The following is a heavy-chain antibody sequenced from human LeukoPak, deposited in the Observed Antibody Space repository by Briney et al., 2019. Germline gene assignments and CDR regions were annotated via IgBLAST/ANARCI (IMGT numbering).Heavy chain of an antibody. Sequence: GGALRLSCAASGFIFSSYGMHWVRQAPGKGLEWVAVIWFDGSKKYYADSVKGRITISRDDSKNTLYLQMNSLRAEDTAVYYCARDGCGGDCYLADYWGQGTLVTVSS. CDR1: GFIFSSYG. V-gene: IGHV3-33*01. CDR3: ARDGCGGDCYLADY. CDR2: IWFDGSKK. D-gene: IGHD2-21*02. J-gene: IGHJ4*02.